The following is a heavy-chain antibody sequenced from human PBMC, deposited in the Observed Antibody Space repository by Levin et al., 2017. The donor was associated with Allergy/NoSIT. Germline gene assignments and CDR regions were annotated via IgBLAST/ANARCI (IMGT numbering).Heavy chain of an antibody. V-gene: IGHV3-48*04. D-gene: IGHD3-10*01. CDR1: GFTFSSYS. J-gene: IGHJ4*02. CDR3: ARDGLLWFSAKPFDY. Sequence: GESLKISCAASGFTFSSYSMNWVRQAPGKGLEWVSYISSGSGTTYYADSVKGRFTISRDAAKNSLYLQMNSLRAEDTAVYYCARDGLLWFSAKPFDYWGQGTPVTVSS. CDR2: ISSGSGTT.